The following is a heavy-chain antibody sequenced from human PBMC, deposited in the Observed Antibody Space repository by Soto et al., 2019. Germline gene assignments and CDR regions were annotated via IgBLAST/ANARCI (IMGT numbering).Heavy chain of an antibody. CDR3: ATAPRDGYNYVLP. J-gene: IGHJ4*02. CDR1: GYTFTSYG. D-gene: IGHD5-12*01. V-gene: IGHV1-18*01. CDR2: ISAYNGNT. Sequence: QVQLVQSGAEVKKPGASVKVSCKASGYTFTSYGIGWVRQVPGQGLEWMGWISAYNGNTNYAQKFQGRVTMTTDTSTSTAYMELRSLRSDDTAVYYCATAPRDGYNYVLPWGRGTLVIVSS.